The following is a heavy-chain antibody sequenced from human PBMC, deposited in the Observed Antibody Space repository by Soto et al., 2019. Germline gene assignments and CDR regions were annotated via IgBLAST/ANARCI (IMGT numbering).Heavy chain of an antibody. J-gene: IGHJ3*02. CDR2: IYPGDSDT. CDR1: GYSFTSYW. CDR3: ARLLLWFGELEEVAFDI. D-gene: IGHD3-10*01. Sequence: GESLKISCKGSGYSFTSYWIGWVRQMPGKGLEWMGIIYPGDSDTRYSPSFQGQVTISADKSISTAYLQWSSLKASDTAMYYCARLLLWFGELEEVAFDIWGQGTMVTVSS. V-gene: IGHV5-51*01.